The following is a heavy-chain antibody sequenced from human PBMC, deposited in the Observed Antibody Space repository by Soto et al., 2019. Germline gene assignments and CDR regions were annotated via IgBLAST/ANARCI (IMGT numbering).Heavy chain of an antibody. CDR2: ISYDGSNK. V-gene: IGHV3-30*18. Sequence: PGGSLRLSCAASGFTFSSYGMHWVRQAPGKGLEWVAVISYDGSNKYYADSVKGRFTISRDNSKNTLYLQMNSLRAEDTAVYYCAKVSGYSSRTESAALPWGQGALVTVSS. CDR1: GFTFSSYG. J-gene: IGHJ1*01. D-gene: IGHD6-13*01. CDR3: AKVSGYSSRTESAALP.